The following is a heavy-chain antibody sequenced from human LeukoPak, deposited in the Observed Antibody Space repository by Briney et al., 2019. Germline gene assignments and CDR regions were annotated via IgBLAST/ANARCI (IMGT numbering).Heavy chain of an antibody. Sequence: PSETLSLTCTVPGGSISSHYWSWIRQPPGKALEWIGYIYNSGSTNYNPSFKSRVTISVDTSKNQFSLKLTSVTAADTAVYYCARGRYSYGYDDDFEYWGQGILVTVSS. CDR2: IYNSGST. CDR3: ARGRYSYGYDDDFEY. V-gene: IGHV4-59*11. CDR1: GGSISSHY. D-gene: IGHD5-18*01. J-gene: IGHJ4*02.